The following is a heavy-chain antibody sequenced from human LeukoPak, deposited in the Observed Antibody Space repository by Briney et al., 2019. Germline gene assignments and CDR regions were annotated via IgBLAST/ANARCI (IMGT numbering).Heavy chain of an antibody. D-gene: IGHD3-10*01. V-gene: IGHV3-21*01. CDR3: VREGSGWYFDL. J-gene: IGHJ2*01. Sequence: PGGSLRLSCAASGFTFSDYSMNWVRQAPGKGLKWVSSISSSSTYIYYTDSVKGRLTISRDNAENSLYLQMNSLRAEDTAVYSCVREGSGWYFDLWGRGTLVTVSS. CDR2: ISSSSTYI. CDR1: GFTFSDYS.